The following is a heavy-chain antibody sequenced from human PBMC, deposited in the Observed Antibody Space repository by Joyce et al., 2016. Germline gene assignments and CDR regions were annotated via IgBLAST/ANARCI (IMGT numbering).Heavy chain of an antibody. Sequence: QVHLVQSGAEVTRPGSSVKLSCKTSGGNFRSYALNWGRQAPGQGLEWMGGIIPLFGAPSYAQKFQGRITLTADDSTTTVYMQLGSLTSADTAVYYCARDQVRGSIDSAFEYWGQGALVTVSS. CDR1: GGNFRSYA. V-gene: IGHV1-69*01. J-gene: IGHJ4*02. D-gene: IGHD3-10*01. CDR3: ARDQVRGSIDSAFEY. CDR2: IIPLFGAP.